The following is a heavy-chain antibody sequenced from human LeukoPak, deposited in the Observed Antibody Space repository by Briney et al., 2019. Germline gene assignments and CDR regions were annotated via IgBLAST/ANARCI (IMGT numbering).Heavy chain of an antibody. CDR2: IYYSGST. Sequence: SETLSLTCTASGGSISSSSYYWGWIRQPPGKGLEWIGSIYYSGSTYYNPSLKSRVTISVDTSKNQFSLKLSSVTAADTAVYYCARLKVGSGYDHYYYYYGMDVWGQGTTVTVSS. J-gene: IGHJ6*02. D-gene: IGHD5-12*01. V-gene: IGHV4-39*01. CDR3: ARLKVGSGYDHYYYYYGMDV. CDR1: GGSISSSSYY.